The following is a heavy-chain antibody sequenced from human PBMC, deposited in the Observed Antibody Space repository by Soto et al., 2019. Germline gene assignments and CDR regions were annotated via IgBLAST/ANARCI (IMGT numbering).Heavy chain of an antibody. J-gene: IGHJ4*02. D-gene: IGHD3-10*01. CDR3: ARDVDGSGSYYTDY. V-gene: IGHV1-18*01. CDR2: IRAYNGNT. CDR1: GYMLVTYG. Sequence: QVQLVQSGAEVKKPGASVKVSCKASGYMLVTYGINWVRQAPGQGLQRMGWIRAYNGNTKYAQNLQGRVTMTTDASTSTDYMEMRSLRSDDTAVYYGARDVDGSGSYYTDYWGPGTLVTVSS.